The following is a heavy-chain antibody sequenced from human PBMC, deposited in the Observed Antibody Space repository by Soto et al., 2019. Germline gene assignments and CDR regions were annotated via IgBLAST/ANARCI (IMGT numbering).Heavy chain of an antibody. CDR2: IYYSGST. CDR3: ARGHHSSGYCFDY. Sequence: QVQLQESGPGLVKPSQTLSLTCTVSGGSISSGGYYWSWIRQHPGKGLEWIGYIYYSGSTYYNPSLKSRVTISVDTSKNQFSLKLSSVTAAATAVYYCARGHHSSGYCFDYWGQGTLVTVSS. CDR1: GGSISSGGYY. V-gene: IGHV4-31*03. D-gene: IGHD3-22*01. J-gene: IGHJ4*02.